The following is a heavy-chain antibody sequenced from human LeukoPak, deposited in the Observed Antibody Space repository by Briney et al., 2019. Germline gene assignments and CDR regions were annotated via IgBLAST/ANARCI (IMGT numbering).Heavy chain of an antibody. CDR3: ARDRLGYCSGGSCFFDY. D-gene: IGHD2-15*01. CDR2: ISSSSSTI. V-gene: IGHV3-48*01. J-gene: IGHJ4*02. CDR1: GFTFSSYS. Sequence: GGSLRLSCAASGFTFSSYSMNWVRQAPGKGLEWVSYISSSSSTIYYADSVKGRFTISRDNAKNSLYLQMNSLRAEDMAVYYCARDRLGYCSGGSCFFDYWGQGTLVTVSS.